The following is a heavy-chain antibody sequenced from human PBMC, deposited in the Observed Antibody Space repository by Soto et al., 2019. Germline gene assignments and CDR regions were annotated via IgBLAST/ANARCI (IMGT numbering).Heavy chain of an antibody. CDR1: GFTFTKFG. J-gene: IGHJ4*02. CDR2: ISYDGSKE. Sequence: QVQLVESGGGVVQPGRSLRLSCVASGFTFTKFGIHWVRQAPGKGLEWVALISYDGSKEYYADSVKGRFTISRDSSKNTRHLQVNSLGVEDTAVYDCARDWLGSGVEYWGQGTLVTVSS. V-gene: IGHV3-33*01. CDR3: ARDWLGSGVEY. D-gene: IGHD6-19*01.